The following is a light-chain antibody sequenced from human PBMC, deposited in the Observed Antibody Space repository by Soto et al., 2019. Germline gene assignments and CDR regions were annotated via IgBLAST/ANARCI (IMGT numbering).Light chain of an antibody. CDR3: GTWDSSLSAVV. V-gene: IGLV1-51*01. CDR1: SSNIGNNY. J-gene: IGLJ2*01. CDR2: DNN. Sequence: QSVLTQPPSVSAAPGQKVTISCSGSSSNIGNNYVSWYQQLPGTAPKLLIYDNNKRPSGIPDRFSGSKSGTSATLGITSLQTGDEADYYCGTWDSSLSAVVFGGGTQLNVL.